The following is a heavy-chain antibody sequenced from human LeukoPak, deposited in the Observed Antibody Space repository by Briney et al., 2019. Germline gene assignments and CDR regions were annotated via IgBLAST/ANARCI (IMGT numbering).Heavy chain of an antibody. D-gene: IGHD2-2*01. J-gene: IGHJ4*02. CDR1: GYTFTGYY. Sequence: ASVKVSCKASGYTFTGYYMHWVRQAPGQGLEWMGWINPNSGGTNYAQKFQGRVTMTRDTSISTAYMKLSRLRSDDTAVYYCARDGASSTSLTFDYWGQGTLVTVSS. CDR3: ARDGASSTSLTFDY. V-gene: IGHV1-2*02. CDR2: INPNSGGT.